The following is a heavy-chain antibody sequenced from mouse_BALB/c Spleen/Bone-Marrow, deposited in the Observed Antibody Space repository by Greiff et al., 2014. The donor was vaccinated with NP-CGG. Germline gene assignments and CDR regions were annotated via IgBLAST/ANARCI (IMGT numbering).Heavy chain of an antibody. CDR2: IHYSGNT. J-gene: IGHJ3*01. CDR1: GYSITSGYS. CDR3: ARLVPGTAY. D-gene: IGHD4-1*01. V-gene: IGHV3-1*02. Sequence: VQLQQSGPDLVKPSQSLSITCTVTGYSITSGYSWHWIRRFPGNKLEWMGCIHYSGNTNYNPSLKSRISITRDTSKNQFFLQLNSVTTEDTATYYCARLVPGTAYWGQGTLVTVSA.